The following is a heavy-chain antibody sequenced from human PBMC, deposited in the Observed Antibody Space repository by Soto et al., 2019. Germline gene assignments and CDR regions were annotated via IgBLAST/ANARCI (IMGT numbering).Heavy chain of an antibody. CDR1: GGTCSTST. D-gene: IGHD6-19*01. Sequence: QVKLVQSGAEVKKPGSSVKISCQASGGTCSTSTISWVRQAPGQGLEWMGRSIPLVDRAIYAHNFQGRVTMTADKSTNTVYMEMFSLRSDDTAVYYCARAVAGTSILDSWCQGTLVTVSS. CDR2: SIPLVDRA. J-gene: IGHJ4*02. V-gene: IGHV1-69*04. CDR3: ARAVAGTSILDS.